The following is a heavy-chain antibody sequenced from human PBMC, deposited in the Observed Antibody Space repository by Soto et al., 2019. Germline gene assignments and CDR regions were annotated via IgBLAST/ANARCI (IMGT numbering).Heavy chain of an antibody. V-gene: IGHV4-59*01. J-gene: IGHJ5*02. CDR3: ARWLVGRGNWFDP. CDR1: GGSISSYY. Sequence: QVQLQESGPGLVKPSETLSLTCTVSGGSISSYYWSWIRQPPGKGLEWIGYIYYSGSTNYNPSLKRPATXSXDXTTNQFALKLSSVTAADTAVYYCARWLVGRGNWFDPWGQGTLVTVSS. CDR2: IYYSGST. D-gene: IGHD6-19*01.